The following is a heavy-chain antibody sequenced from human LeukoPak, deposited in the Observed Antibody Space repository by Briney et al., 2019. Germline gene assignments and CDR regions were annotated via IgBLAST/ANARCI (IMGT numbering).Heavy chain of an antibody. D-gene: IGHD6-6*01. J-gene: IGHJ4*02. CDR3: AREGHSSSSDY. CDR1: GFSFSGYY. Sequence: PGGSLRLSCAASGFSFSGYYMTWIRQAPGKGVEWISYISSGASTIYYADSVKGRFTISRDNAKNSLYLQMNSLRVEDTAVYYRAREGHSSSSDYWGQGTLVTVSS. CDR2: ISSGASTI. V-gene: IGHV3-11*04.